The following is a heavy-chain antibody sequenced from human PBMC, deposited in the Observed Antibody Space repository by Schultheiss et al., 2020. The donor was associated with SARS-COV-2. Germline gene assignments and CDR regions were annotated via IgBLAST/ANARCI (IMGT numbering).Heavy chain of an antibody. CDR2: ISYDGSNK. D-gene: IGHD1-26*01. Sequence: GESLKISCAASGFTFSSYAMHWVRQAPGKGLEWVAVISYDGSNKYYADSVKGRFTISRDNSKNTLYLQMNSLRAEDTAVYYCARESYGAFDIWGQGTMVTVSS. CDR3: ARESYGAFDI. J-gene: IGHJ3*02. V-gene: IGHV3-30-3*01. CDR1: GFTFSSYA.